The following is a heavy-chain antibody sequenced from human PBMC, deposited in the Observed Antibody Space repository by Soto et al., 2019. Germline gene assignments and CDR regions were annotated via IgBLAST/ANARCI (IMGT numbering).Heavy chain of an antibody. V-gene: IGHV3-33*01. CDR1: GFTFSNFG. J-gene: IGHJ6*02. Sequence: QVQLVESGGGVVQPVKSLRLSCVASGFTFSNFGMHWVRQAPGKGLEWVALIYYDGGNKYYADSVKGRFTISRDNSENTLHLQMNSVRAEDTAVYYCARPSYGSPFYYGMDVWGQGTTVTVSS. CDR3: ARPSYGSPFYYGMDV. CDR2: IYYDGGNK. D-gene: IGHD3-10*01.